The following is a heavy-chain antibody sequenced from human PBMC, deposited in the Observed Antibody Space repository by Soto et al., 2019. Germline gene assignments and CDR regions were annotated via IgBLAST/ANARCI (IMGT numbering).Heavy chain of an antibody. D-gene: IGHD6-13*01. J-gene: IGHJ4*02. CDR1: GFTFSSYG. CDR3: ARVPYSSSWYFDY. CDR2: IWYDGSNK. Sequence: GGSLRLSCAASGFTFSSYGMHWVRQAPGKGLEWVAVIWYDGSNKYYAYSVKGRFTISRDNSKNTLYLQMNSLRAEDTAVYYCARVPYSSSWYFDYWGQGTLVTVSS. V-gene: IGHV3-33*01.